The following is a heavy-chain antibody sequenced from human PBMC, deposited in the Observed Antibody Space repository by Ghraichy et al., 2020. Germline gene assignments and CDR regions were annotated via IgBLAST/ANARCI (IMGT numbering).Heavy chain of an antibody. CDR2: ITSSSRYM. CDR3: ARAGYTYGTDGFDI. J-gene: IGHJ3*02. CDR1: NFTFSNYN. Sequence: LSLTCAASNFTFSNYNMNWVRQAPGKGLEWVSSITSSSRYMYYTDSVKGRFTISRDNAKNSLYLHMNSLRAEDTAIYYCARAGYTYGTDGFDIWGQGTLVTVSS. V-gene: IGHV3-21*01. D-gene: IGHD5-18*01.